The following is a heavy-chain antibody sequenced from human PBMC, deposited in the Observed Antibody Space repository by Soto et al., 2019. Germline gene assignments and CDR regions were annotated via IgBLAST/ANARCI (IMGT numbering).Heavy chain of an antibody. CDR2: ISAYNGNT. D-gene: IGHD2-21*01. CDR3: ARSHGETREYYFDY. Sequence: GASVKVSCRASGYTFTSYGISWVRQAPGQGLEWMGWISAYNGNTNYAQELQGRVTMTTDTSTSTAYMELRSLRSDDTAVYYCARSHGETREYYFDYWGQGTLVTVSS. V-gene: IGHV1-18*01. J-gene: IGHJ4*02. CDR1: GYTFTSYG.